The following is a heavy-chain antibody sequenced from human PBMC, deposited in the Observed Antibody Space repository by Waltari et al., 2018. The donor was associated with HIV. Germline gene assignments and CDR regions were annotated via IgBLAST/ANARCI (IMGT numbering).Heavy chain of an antibody. CDR1: GSTFTSYG. D-gene: IGHD6-13*01. CDR2: ISAYNGNT. V-gene: IGHV1-18*01. J-gene: IGHJ4*02. Sequence: QVQLVQSGAEVKKPGASVKVSCKASGSTFTSYGISWVRQAPGQGLEWMGWISAYNGNTNYAQKLQGRVTMTTDTSTSTAYMELRSLRSDDTAVYYCARMAERYSSSWFPLDYWGQGTLVTVSS. CDR3: ARMAERYSSSWFPLDY.